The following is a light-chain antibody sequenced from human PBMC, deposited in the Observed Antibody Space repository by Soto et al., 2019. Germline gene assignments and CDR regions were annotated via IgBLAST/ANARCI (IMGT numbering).Light chain of an antibody. J-gene: IGKJ5*01. CDR1: QSVNSN. Sequence: ETVMTQSPATLSVSPGERATLSCRASQSVNSNLAWYQQKPGQSPRLLIYGASARATGIPARFSGSGSGTEFTLTISSLQSEDFAVYYCQQYNNWPRRTFGQGTRLEIK. V-gene: IGKV3-15*01. CDR3: QQYNNWPRRT. CDR2: GAS.